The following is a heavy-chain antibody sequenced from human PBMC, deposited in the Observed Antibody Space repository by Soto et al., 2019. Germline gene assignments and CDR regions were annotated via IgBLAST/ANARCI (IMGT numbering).Heavy chain of an antibody. V-gene: IGHV3-15*01. Sequence: GGSLRLSCAASGFTFSNAWMSWVRQAPGKGLEWVGRIKSKTDGGTTDYSAPVKGRFTISRDDSKNTLYLQMNSLKTEDTAVYYCTTGRELGIKDYYYYYYMDVWGKGTTVTVSS. D-gene: IGHD7-27*01. CDR3: TTGRELGIKDYYYYYYMDV. CDR2: IKSKTDGGTT. J-gene: IGHJ6*03. CDR1: GFTFSNAW.